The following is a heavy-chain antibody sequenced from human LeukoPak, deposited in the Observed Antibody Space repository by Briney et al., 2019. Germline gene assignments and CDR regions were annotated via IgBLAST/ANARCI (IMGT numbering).Heavy chain of an antibody. J-gene: IGHJ4*02. V-gene: IGHV7-4-1*02. CDR3: ARVAEYSSGWYDPFDY. Sequence: ASVKVSCKASGYSFTSYARNWVRQAPGQELEWMGWINTNTGNPTYAQGFTGRCVFSLDTSVSTAYLQISSLKAEDTAVYSCARVAEYSSGWYDPFDYWGQGTLVTVSS. CDR2: INTNTGNP. D-gene: IGHD6-19*01. CDR1: GYSFTSYA.